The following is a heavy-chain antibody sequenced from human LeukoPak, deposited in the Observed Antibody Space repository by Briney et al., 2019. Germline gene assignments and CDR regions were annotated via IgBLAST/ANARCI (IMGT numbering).Heavy chain of an antibody. CDR2: ISSKGDIT. CDR3: ARWGGGADY. D-gene: IGHD3-10*01. J-gene: IGHJ4*02. Sequence: PGGSLRLSCAGSGFTFGSYAMHWVRQAPGKGLEFVSAISSKGDITYYANSVKGRFIMSRDNSKNTLYLQMGSLGAEDMAVYYCARWGGGADYWGQGTLVTVSS. V-gene: IGHV3-64*01. CDR1: GFTFGSYA.